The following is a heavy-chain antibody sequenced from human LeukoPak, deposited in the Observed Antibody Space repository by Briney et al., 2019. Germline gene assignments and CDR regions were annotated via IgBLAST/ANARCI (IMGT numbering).Heavy chain of an antibody. D-gene: IGHD1-7*01. J-gene: IGHJ6*03. CDR1: GYTFTGYY. V-gene: IGHV1-2*02. CDR2: INPNSGGT. CDR3: ARRELYYYYYMDV. Sequence: ASVKVSCKASGYTFTGYYMHWVRQAPGQGLEWMGGINPNSGGTNYAQKFQGRVTMTRDTSISTAYMELSRLRSDDTDMYYCARRELYYYYYMDVWGKGTTVTVSS.